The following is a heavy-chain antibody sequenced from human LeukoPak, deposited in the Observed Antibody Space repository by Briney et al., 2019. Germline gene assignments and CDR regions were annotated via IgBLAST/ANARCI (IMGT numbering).Heavy chain of an antibody. V-gene: IGHV3-74*01. CDR2: INSDGSSK. CDR1: GFTFSSYW. J-gene: IGHJ6*04. D-gene: IGHD3-10*01. CDR3: ARGKAITMVRGVIDDMDV. Sequence: GGSLRLSCAASGFTFSSYWMHWVRQAPGKGLVWVSRINSDGSSKSYADYVKGGFTISRDNAKNTLYLQMNRLRAEDTAVYYCARGKAITMVRGVIDDMDVWGKGTTVTVSS.